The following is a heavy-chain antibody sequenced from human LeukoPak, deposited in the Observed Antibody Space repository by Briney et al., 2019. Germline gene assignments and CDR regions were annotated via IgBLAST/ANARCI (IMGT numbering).Heavy chain of an antibody. CDR1: GGSISNYY. D-gene: IGHD5-12*01. Sequence: SETLSLTCTVSGGSISNYYWNWLRQPPGKGLEWIGYIYYSGSTKYNPSLKSRVTMSLDTSKKQFSLRLTSVTAADTAVYYCARGFDSKSTYFDYWGLGTLVSVSS. V-gene: IGHV4-59*01. CDR2: IYYSGST. CDR3: ARGFDSKSTYFDY. J-gene: IGHJ4*02.